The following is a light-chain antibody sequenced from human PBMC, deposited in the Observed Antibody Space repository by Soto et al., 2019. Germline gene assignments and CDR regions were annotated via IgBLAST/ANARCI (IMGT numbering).Light chain of an antibody. CDR3: QQRYVCPPIT. V-gene: IGKV3-11*01. Sequence: DIVLTQSPATLSLSPGDRVTISCRASQRIHNCLAWYQQKPGQPPRLLVYDSTLRANGVPDRFGGSRSGTEFTLPIISREPDDVSVSYCQQRYVCPPITFGQGTRLEI. CDR1: QRIHNC. J-gene: IGKJ5*01. CDR2: DST.